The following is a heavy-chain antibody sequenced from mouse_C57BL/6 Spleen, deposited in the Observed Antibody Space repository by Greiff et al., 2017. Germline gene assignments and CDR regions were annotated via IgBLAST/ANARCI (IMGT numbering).Heavy chain of an antibody. J-gene: IGHJ2*01. CDR2: IYPGDGDT. CDR3: ARRGTTVVALDY. Sequence: QVQLQQSGPELVKPGASVKISCKASGYAFSSSWMNWVKQGPGKGLEWIGRIYPGDGDTNYNGKFKGKATLTADKSSSTAYMQLSSLTSEDSAVYFCARRGTTVVALDYWGQGTTLTVSS. CDR1: GYAFSSSW. V-gene: IGHV1-82*01. D-gene: IGHD1-1*01.